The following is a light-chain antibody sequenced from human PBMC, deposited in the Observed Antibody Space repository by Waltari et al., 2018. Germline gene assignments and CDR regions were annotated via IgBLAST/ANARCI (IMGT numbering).Light chain of an antibody. Sequence: QLVLTQSPSASASLGASVKLTCTLSSGHSSNVIAWHQQQSEKGPRYLMKVNSDGSQSKGDDIPDRFSGSSSGAERYLTISSGQSEDEADYYCQTGGHGTWVFGGGTKLTVL. CDR2: VNSDGSQ. CDR1: SGHSSNV. J-gene: IGLJ3*02. V-gene: IGLV4-69*01. CDR3: QTGGHGTWV.